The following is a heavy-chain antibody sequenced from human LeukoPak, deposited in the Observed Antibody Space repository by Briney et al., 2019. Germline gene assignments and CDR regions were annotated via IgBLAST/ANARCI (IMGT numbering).Heavy chain of an antibody. CDR1: GGTFSSYA. Sequence: GASVKVSCKASGGTFSSYAISWVRQAPGQWLEWMGGIIPIFGTANYAQKFQGRVTITTDESTSTAYMELSSLRSEATAVYYCARNIVATIGGSNYYYYMDVWGKGTTVTVSS. V-gene: IGHV1-69*05. D-gene: IGHD5-12*01. J-gene: IGHJ6*03. CDR3: ARNIVATIGGSNYYYYMDV. CDR2: IIPIFGTA.